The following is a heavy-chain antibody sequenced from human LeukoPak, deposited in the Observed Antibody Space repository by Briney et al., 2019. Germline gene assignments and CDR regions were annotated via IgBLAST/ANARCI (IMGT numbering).Heavy chain of an antibody. J-gene: IGHJ3*02. V-gene: IGHV3-30-3*01. Sequence: LPGGSLRLSCAASGFTFSSYAMHWVRQAPGKGLEWVAVISYDGSNKYYADSVKGRFTISRDNSKNTLYLQMNSLRTADTAVYYCARDYRTEDAFDIWGQGTMVTVSS. CDR3: ARDYRTEDAFDI. CDR1: GFTFSSYA. D-gene: IGHD3-16*02. CDR2: ISYDGSNK.